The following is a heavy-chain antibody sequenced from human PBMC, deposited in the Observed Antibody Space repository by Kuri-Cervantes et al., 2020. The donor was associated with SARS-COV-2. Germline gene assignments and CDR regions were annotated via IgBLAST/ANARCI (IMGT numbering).Heavy chain of an antibody. CDR2: IDPSDSYT. CDR1: GYSFTSYW. D-gene: IGHD3-22*01. CDR3: ARHSSYYDSSGYQFDY. J-gene: IGHJ4*02. Sequence: GESLKISCKGSGYSFTSYWISWVRQMPGKGLEWMGRIDPSDSYTNYSPSFQGHVTISADKSISTAYLQWSSLKASDTAMYYCARHSSYYDSSGYQFDYWGQGTLVTVSS. V-gene: IGHV5-10-1*01.